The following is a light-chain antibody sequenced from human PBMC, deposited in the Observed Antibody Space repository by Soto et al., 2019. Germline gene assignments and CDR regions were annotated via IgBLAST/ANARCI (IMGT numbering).Light chain of an antibody. V-gene: IGKV3-20*01. CDR2: GAS. Sequence: EIVLTQSPGTLSLSPGERPTLSCRASQSVSSSYLAWYQQKPGQAPXLXXYGASSRATGIPDRFSGSVSGTDFTLTISRLEPEDFAVYFGQQHGSSPPITFGQGTRLEIK. J-gene: IGKJ5*01. CDR1: QSVSSSY. CDR3: QQHGSSPPIT.